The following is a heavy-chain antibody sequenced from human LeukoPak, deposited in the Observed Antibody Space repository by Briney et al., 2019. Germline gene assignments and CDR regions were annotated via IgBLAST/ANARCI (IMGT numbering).Heavy chain of an antibody. D-gene: IGHD2-8*01. J-gene: IGHJ4*02. CDR2: ISGSGGST. CDR1: GFTFSSYA. Sequence: GGSLRLSCAASGFTFSSYAMSWVRQAPGKGLEWVSVISGSGGSTYYADSVKGRFTISRDNSKNTLYLQMNSLRAEDTAVYYCAKAPVKYCTNGVCYFDYWGQGTLVTVSS. V-gene: IGHV3-23*01. CDR3: AKAPVKYCTNGVCYFDY.